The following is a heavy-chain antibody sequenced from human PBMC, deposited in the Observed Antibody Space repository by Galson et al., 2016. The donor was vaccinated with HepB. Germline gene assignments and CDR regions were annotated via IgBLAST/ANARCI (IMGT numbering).Heavy chain of an antibody. D-gene: IGHD6-19*01. CDR1: GGSISSGSYY. CDR2: IYYSGGT. CDR3: GRDMFTTGWHDAFDI. Sequence: ETLSLTCTVSGGSISSGSYYWGWIRQSPGKGLEWIGSIYYSGGTHYNPSLTSRVTISLDTSKNQFSLKLESVTAADTAVYYCGRDMFTTGWHDAFDIWGQGTMVTVSS. J-gene: IGHJ3*02. V-gene: IGHV4-39*07.